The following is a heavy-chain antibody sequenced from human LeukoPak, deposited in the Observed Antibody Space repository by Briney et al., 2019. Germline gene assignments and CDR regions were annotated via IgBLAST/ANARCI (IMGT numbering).Heavy chain of an antibody. CDR3: ARGSHSSSWSDFDY. CDR2: ISSSSGYI. Sequence: PGGSLRLSCAASGFTFSSYSMHWVRQAPGKGLEWVSSISSSSGYIYYADSVKGRFTISRDNAKNSLYLQMNSLRAEDTAVYYCARGSHSSSWSDFDYWGQGTLVTVSS. J-gene: IGHJ4*02. CDR1: GFTFSSYS. D-gene: IGHD6-13*01. V-gene: IGHV3-21*01.